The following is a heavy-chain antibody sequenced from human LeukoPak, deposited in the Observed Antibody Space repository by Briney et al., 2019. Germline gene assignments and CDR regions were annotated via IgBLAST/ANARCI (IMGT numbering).Heavy chain of an antibody. CDR3: ARWFSSSTGDRFDS. CDR1: GGSIRSGSYY. J-gene: IGHJ4*01. V-gene: IGHV4-61*02. D-gene: IGHD6-19*01. CDR2: IYTSGTT. Sequence: TLSLTCSVSGGSIRSGSYYWTWIRPPAGKGLELIGRIYTSGTTHYNPSLKSRVTVTVDTSKNQFSLKLTSVTAADTAVYYCARWFSSSTGDRFDSWGHGTLVTVSS.